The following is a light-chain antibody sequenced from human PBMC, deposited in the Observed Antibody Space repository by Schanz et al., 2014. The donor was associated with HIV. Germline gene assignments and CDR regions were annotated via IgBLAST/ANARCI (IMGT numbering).Light chain of an antibody. V-gene: IGLV1-40*01. J-gene: IGLJ3*02. CDR3: QSFDSSLNGVV. CDR1: SSNIGADYD. CDR2: DNT. Sequence: QSVLAQPPSVSGAPGQSVTISCTGSSSNIGADYDVHWYQLLPGTAPQLLIFDNTNRPSGVPARFSGSKSGSSASLAISGLQADDEADYFCQSFDSSLNGVVFGGGTQLTVL.